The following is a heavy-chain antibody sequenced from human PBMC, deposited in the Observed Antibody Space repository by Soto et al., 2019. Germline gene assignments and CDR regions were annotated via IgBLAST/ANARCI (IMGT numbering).Heavy chain of an antibody. CDR3: ASHSRIEYSRSRRDTAACFDP. V-gene: IGHV4-39*01. D-gene: IGHD6-6*01. Sequence: SLTCNVSGGSIASHKYYGAWIRQHPGKGGEWIGRIYYTGSTYYGPYLKSRVTISVDTSKNQFSLSLTSVTASDPAVYYCASHSRIEYSRSRRDTAACFDPWGQGTLVT. CDR2: IYYTGST. CDR1: GGSIASHKYY. J-gene: IGHJ5*02.